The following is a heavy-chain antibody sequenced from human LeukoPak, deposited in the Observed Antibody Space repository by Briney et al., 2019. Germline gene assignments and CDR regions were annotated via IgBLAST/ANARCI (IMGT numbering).Heavy chain of an antibody. CDR1: GFTFSSYG. D-gene: IGHD3-3*01. J-gene: IGHJ4*02. CDR3: AKDMYYDFWSGYPDY. CDR2: IRYDGSNK. V-gene: IGHV3-30*02. Sequence: GGSLRLSCAASGFTFSSYGMHWVRQAPAKGWRWGAFIRYDGSNKYYADSVKGRFTISRDNSKNTLYLQMNSLRAEDTAVYYCAKDMYYDFWSGYPDYWGQGTLVTVSS.